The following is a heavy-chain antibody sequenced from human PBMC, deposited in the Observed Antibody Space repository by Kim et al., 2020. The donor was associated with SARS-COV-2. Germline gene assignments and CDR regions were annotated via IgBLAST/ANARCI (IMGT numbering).Heavy chain of an antibody. J-gene: IGHJ5*02. CDR3: ARVNS. V-gene: IGHV3-66*01. Sequence: YAAGSAYYADSVKGRFTISRDNSKNTLYLQMNSLRAEDTAVYYCARVNSWGQGTLVTVSS. CDR2: YAAGSA.